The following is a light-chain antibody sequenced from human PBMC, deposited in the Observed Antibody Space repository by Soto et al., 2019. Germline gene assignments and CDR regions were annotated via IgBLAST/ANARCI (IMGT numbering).Light chain of an antibody. V-gene: IGLV2-14*01. J-gene: IGLJ1*01. CDR1: SSDVGGYNY. CDR3: SSYTTLSTRYV. CDR2: EVN. Sequence: QSALTQPASVSGSPGQSITISCTGTSSDVGGYNYVSWYQQHPGKAPKLMIYEVNNRPSGVSYRFSGSKSVNTASLTISGLQAEDEADYYCSSYTTLSTRYVFGPGTKLTVL.